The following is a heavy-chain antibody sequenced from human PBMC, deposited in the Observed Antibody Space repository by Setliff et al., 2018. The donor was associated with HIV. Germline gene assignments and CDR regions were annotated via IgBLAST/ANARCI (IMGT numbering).Heavy chain of an antibody. D-gene: IGHD2-8*02. V-gene: IGHV4-4*07. CDR1: GGSISSYY. CDR2: IYTSGST. J-gene: IGHJ4*02. CDR3: ARRGMWSYETGGNPTATFDY. Sequence: SETLSLTCTVSGGSISSYYWSWIRQPAGKGLEWIGRIYTSGSTNYNPSLKSRVTISVDTSKNQLSLKLSSVTAADTAVYYCARRGMWSYETGGNPTATFDYWGQGVLVTVSS.